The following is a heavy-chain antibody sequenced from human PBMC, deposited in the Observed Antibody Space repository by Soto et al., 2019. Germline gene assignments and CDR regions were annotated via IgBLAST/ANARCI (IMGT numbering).Heavy chain of an antibody. V-gene: IGHV3-23*01. CDR3: AKDGNWLDVYFDV. CDR2: SSASGRSR. CDR1: GIDFSNYA. D-gene: IGHD6-19*01. Sequence: GGSLRLSCVASGIDFSNYAMSWVRQAPGKGLEWVSISSASGRSRYHADSVKGRFTISRDNSKNTLYLHMTYLRAEDTAVYYCAKDGNWLDVYFDVWGQGTPVTVSS. J-gene: IGHJ4*02.